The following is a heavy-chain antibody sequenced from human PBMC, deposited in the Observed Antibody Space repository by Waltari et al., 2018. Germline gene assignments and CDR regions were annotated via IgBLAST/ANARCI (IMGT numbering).Heavy chain of an antibody. Sequence: QVQLQQWGAGLLKPSETLSLTCAVYGGSFSGYYWSWIRQPPGKGLEWIGEINHSGSTNSNPSLKSRVTISVDTAKNQFSLKLSSVTAADTAVYYCARAAAGSRCLGYWGQGTLVTVSS. V-gene: IGHV4-34*01. CDR3: ARAAAGSRCLGY. J-gene: IGHJ4*02. D-gene: IGHD6-13*01. CDR1: GGSFSGYY. CDR2: INHSGST.